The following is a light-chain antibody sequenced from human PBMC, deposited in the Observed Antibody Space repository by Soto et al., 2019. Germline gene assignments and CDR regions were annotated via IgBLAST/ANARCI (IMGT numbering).Light chain of an antibody. J-gene: IGLJ2*01. CDR2: VKSDGSH. CDR3: QTWGAGHVV. Sequence: QLVLTQSPSASASPGASVKLTCTLSSGHSSYAIAWHQQQPEKGPRYLMKVKSDGSHTKGDGIPDRFSGSSSGAERHLTISSLQSEDEADYYCQTWGAGHVVFGGGTKLTVL. CDR1: SGHSSYA. V-gene: IGLV4-69*01.